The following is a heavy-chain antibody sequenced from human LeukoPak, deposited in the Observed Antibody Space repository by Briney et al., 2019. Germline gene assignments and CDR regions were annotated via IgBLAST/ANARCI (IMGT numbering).Heavy chain of an antibody. CDR3: TMATPLMVGGVISVY. J-gene: IGHJ4*02. Sequence: KTGGSLRLSCAASGFTFSNAWMSWVRQAPGKGLEWVGRIKSKTDGGTTDYAAPVKGRFTISRDDSKNTLYLQMNSLNTEDTAVYYCTMATPLMVGGVISVYWGQGTLVTVSS. CDR1: GFTFSNAW. D-gene: IGHD3-10*01. V-gene: IGHV3-15*01. CDR2: IKSKTDGGTT.